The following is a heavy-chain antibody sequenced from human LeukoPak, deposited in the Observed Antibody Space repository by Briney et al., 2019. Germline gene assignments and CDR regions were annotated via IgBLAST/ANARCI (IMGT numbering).Heavy chain of an antibody. CDR1: GFTFSSYA. J-gene: IGHJ4*02. D-gene: IGHD3-22*01. CDR3: AKGWATYYYDSSGYPFDY. CDR2: ISGSSGST. Sequence: GGSLRLSCAASGFTFSSYAMSWVRQAPGKGLEWVSAISGSSGSTYYADSVKGRFTISRDNSKNTLYLQMNSLRAEDTAVYYCAKGWATYYYDSSGYPFDYWGQGTLVTVSS. V-gene: IGHV3-23*01.